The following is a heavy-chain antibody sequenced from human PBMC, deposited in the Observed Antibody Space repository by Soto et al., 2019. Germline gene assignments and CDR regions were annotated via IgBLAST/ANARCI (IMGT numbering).Heavy chain of an antibody. CDR2: ISYDGSNK. V-gene: IGHV3-30-3*01. Sequence: GGSLRLSCAASGFTFSNYAMHWVRQAPGKGLEWVALISYDGSNKDYADSVKGRFTISRDNSKNTLYLQMNSLRAEDTAVYYCARVPMTMVTTWEYFQHWGQGTLVTVSS. CDR3: ARVPMTMVTTWEYFQH. D-gene: IGHD4-17*01. CDR1: GFTFSNYA. J-gene: IGHJ1*01.